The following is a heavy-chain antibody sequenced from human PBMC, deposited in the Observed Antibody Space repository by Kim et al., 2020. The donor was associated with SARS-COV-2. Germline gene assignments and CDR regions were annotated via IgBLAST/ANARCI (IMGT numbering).Heavy chain of an antibody. CDR3: ARDGYDSSGYYDY. V-gene: IGHV4-59*01. J-gene: IGHJ4*02. D-gene: IGHD3-22*01. Sequence: NPSLNSRVTISMDTSKNQFSLRLGSVAAADTAVYYCARDGYDSSGYYDYWGQGTLVTVSS.